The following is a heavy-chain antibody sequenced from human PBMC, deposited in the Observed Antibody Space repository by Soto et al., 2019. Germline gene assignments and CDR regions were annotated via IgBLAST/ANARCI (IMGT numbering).Heavy chain of an antibody. D-gene: IGHD4-17*01. V-gene: IGHV4-4*02. CDR2: IYHTETT. CDR3: ARYDFGTFDN. Sequence: SETLSLTCAVSGDSVSSSFWWTWVRQPPGKGLEWIGEIYHTETTNYAPSLKSRVTISLDKSMNQFSLRFNSVTPADTAVYYCARYDFGTFDNWGQGIRVTVS. J-gene: IGHJ4*02. CDR1: GDSVSSSFW.